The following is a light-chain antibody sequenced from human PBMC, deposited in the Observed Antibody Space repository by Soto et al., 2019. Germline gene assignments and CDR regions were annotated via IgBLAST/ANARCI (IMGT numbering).Light chain of an antibody. CDR3: QQANSFPIT. J-gene: IGKJ5*01. CDR1: QGISSW. Sequence: DIQMTQSPSSVSASVGDRVTITCRASQGISSWLAWYQKKPGKAPNLLIYAASSLQSGVPSRFSGSESGTDFTLTISSLQPEDCAIYFCQQANSFPITFGQRTRLEIK. CDR2: AAS. V-gene: IGKV1-12*01.